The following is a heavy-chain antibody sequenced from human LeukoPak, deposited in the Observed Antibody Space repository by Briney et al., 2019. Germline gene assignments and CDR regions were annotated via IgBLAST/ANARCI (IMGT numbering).Heavy chain of an antibody. D-gene: IGHD2-21*02. CDR3: ARGRIVVVTAIPDWWFDP. Sequence: SETLSLTCAVYGGSFSGYYWSWIRQPPGKGLEWIGEIDHSGSTNYNPSLKSRVTIPVDTSKNQFSLKLSSVTAADTAVYYCARGRIVVVTAIPDWWFDPWGQGTLVTVSS. V-gene: IGHV4-34*01. CDR2: IDHSGST. CDR1: GGSFSGYY. J-gene: IGHJ5*02.